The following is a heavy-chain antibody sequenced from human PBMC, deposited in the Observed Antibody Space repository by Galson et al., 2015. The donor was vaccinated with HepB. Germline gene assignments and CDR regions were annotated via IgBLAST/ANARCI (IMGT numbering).Heavy chain of an antibody. CDR1: GFTFSSYS. CDR3: ARDRGGRAFDI. Sequence: SLRLSCAASGFTFSSYSMNWVRQAPGKGLEWVSSISSSSSYIYYADSVKGRFTISRDDAKNSLYLQMNSLRAEDTTVYYCARDRGGRAFDIWGQGTMVTVSS. D-gene: IGHD3-10*01. CDR2: ISSSSSYI. J-gene: IGHJ3*02. V-gene: IGHV3-21*01.